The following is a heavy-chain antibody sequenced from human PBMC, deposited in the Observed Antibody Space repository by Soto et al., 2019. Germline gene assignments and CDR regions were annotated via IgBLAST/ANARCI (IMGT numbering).Heavy chain of an antibody. CDR1: GGTVASSHW. V-gene: IGHV4-4*02. CDR2: VYHTGDT. J-gene: IGHJ5*02. CDR3: AREIVSAGGTNYFDP. D-gene: IGHD1-26*01. Sequence: PSETLSLTCGVSGGTVASSHWWSWVRQSPRRGLEWIGNVYHTGDTNFNPSLQSRVTFSVDKSNNQFSLRLTSLTAADTAVYFCAREIVSAGGTNYFDPWGPGTLVTVSS.